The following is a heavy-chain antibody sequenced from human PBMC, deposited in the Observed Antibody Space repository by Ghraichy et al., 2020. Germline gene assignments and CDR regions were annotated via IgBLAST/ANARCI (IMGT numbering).Heavy chain of an antibody. J-gene: IGHJ4*02. D-gene: IGHD5-18*01. CDR2: ISTSGSTI. V-gene: IGHV3-11*01. CDR3: ARRKRYNYGFDY. CDR1: GFTFSDYY. Sequence: GESLNISCAASGFTFSDYYMSWIRQAPGKGLEWVSYISTSGSTIYYADSVKGRFTISRDNAKNSLFLQMNSLTAEDTAVYHCARRKRYNYGFDYWGQGTLVTVSS.